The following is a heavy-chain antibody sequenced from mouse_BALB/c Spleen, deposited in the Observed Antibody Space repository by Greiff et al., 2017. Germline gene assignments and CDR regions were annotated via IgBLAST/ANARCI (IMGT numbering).Heavy chain of an antibody. V-gene: IGHV1-9*01. J-gene: IGHJ3*01. Sequence: QVQLQQSGAELMKPGASVKISCKATGYTFSSYWIEWVKQRPGHGLEWIGEILPGSGSTNYNEKFKGKATFTADTSSNTAYMQLSSLTSEDSAVYYCARATVVARGFAYWGQGTLVTVSA. CDR3: ARATVVARGFAY. CDR2: ILPGSGST. CDR1: GYTFSSYW. D-gene: IGHD1-1*01.